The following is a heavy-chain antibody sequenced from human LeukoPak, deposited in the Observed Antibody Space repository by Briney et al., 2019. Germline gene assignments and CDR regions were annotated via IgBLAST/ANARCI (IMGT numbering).Heavy chain of an antibody. CDR3: ARDAPVLRYFDWFSLVTFDI. J-gene: IGHJ3*02. CDR1: GYTFTSYG. CDR2: ISAYNGNT. V-gene: IGHV1-18*01. D-gene: IGHD3-9*01. Sequence: GASVKVSCKASGYTFTSYGISWVRQAPGQGLEWMGWISAYNGNTNYAQKLQGRVTMTTDTSTSTAYMELRSLRSDDTAVYYCARDAPVLRYFDWFSLVTFDIWGQGTMVTVSS.